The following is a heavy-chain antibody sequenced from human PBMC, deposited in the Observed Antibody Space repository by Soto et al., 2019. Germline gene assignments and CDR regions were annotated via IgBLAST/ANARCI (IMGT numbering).Heavy chain of an antibody. CDR2: INPNSGGT. D-gene: IGHD1-26*01. CDR1: GYSFTGYY. CDR3: AGDGIRVYSGSHDAFDI. V-gene: IGHV1-2*04. Sequence: GASVKLSGKACGYSFTGYYMHWVRQAPGQGLEWMGWINPNSGGTNYAQKFQGWVTMTRDMSISTAYMELSRLRSDDTAVYYCAGDGIRVYSGSHDAFDIWGQGTMVTVSS. J-gene: IGHJ3*02.